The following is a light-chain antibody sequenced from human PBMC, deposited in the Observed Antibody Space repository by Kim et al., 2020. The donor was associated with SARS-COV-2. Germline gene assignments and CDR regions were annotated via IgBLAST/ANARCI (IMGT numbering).Light chain of an antibody. J-gene: IGLJ3*02. CDR2: YDS. CDR1: NIESES. Sequence: SYELTQPPSVSVAPGKTATITCGGDNIESESVHWYQQMPGQAPVLVISYDSDRPSGIPERFSASNSGNTATLSISRVEAGDEADYYCQVWDSNSDQWVFGGGTQLTVL. CDR3: QVWDSNSDQWV. V-gene: IGLV3-21*04.